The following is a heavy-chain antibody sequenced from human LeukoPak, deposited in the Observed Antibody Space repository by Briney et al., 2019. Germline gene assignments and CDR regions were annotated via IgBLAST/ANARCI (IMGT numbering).Heavy chain of an antibody. CDR1: GYTFTSYD. V-gene: IGHV1-8*01. D-gene: IGHD3-22*01. CDR2: MNPNSGNT. J-gene: IGHJ4*02. CDR3: ARAPGAPTYYYDSSGYYY. Sequence: ASVKVSCKASGYTFTSYDINWVRQATGQGLEWMGWMNPNSGNTGYAQKFQGRVTMTRNTSISTAYMELSSLRSEDTAVYYCARAPGAPTYYYDSSGYYYWGQGTLVTVSS.